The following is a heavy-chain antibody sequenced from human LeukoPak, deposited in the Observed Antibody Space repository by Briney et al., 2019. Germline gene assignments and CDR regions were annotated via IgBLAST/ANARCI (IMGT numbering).Heavy chain of an antibody. CDR2: INSDGSWA. CDR1: GNYW. CDR3: VSFYETY. J-gene: IGHJ4*02. Sequence: PGGSLRLSCAASGNYWMHWVRQAPGKGLVWVSHINSDGSWASYADSVKGRFTISKDNAKNPVYLQMNSLRAEDTAVYYCVSFYETYWGRGTLVTVSS. D-gene: IGHD5/OR15-5a*01. V-gene: IGHV3-74*01.